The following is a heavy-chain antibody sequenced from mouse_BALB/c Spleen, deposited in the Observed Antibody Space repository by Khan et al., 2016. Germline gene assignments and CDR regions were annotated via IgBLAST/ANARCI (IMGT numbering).Heavy chain of an antibody. Sequence: EVQLVESGPGLVKPSQSLSLTCSVTGYSITSGYYWNWIRQFPGNKLEWMGYISYDGSNNYNPSLKNRISITRDTSKNQFFLKLNSVTTEDTATYYCARQLTGWYFDVWGAGTTVTVSS. CDR2: ISYDGSN. CDR1: GYSITSGYY. V-gene: IGHV3-6*02. J-gene: IGHJ1*01. CDR3: ARQLTGWYFDV. D-gene: IGHD4-1*01.